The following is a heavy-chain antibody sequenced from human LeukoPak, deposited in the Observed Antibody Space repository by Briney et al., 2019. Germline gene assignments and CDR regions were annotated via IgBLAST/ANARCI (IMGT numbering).Heavy chain of an antibody. V-gene: IGHV1-2*02. CDR2: INPNSGGT. J-gene: IGHJ4*02. CDR3: ARDLKRGYSSGRYSWGTGSSNDY. CDR1: GYTFTGYY. D-gene: IGHD6-19*01. Sequence: ASVKVSCKASGYTFTGYYMHWVRQAPGQGLEWMGWINPNSGGTNYAQKFQGRVTMTRDTSISTAYMELSRLRSDDTAVYYCARDLKRGYSSGRYSWGTGSSNDYWGQGTLVTVSS.